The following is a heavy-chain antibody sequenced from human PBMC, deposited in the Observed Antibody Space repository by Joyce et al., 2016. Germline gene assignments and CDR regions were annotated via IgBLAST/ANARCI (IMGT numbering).Heavy chain of an antibody. Sequence: QVQLVQSGAEVKKPGASVKVSCKVSGYSLTQLPIHWVRQAPGKGLEWMGGIEPEDGREMYAQKFQGRVTMTEDTSTDTFYMELSSLRSEDTAVYYCARVSPLGYCTSTNCYALDIWGQGTMLTVSS. CDR2: IEPEDGRE. D-gene: IGHD2-2*03. CDR3: ARVSPLGYCTSTNCYALDI. V-gene: IGHV1-24*01. J-gene: IGHJ3*02. CDR1: GYSLTQLP.